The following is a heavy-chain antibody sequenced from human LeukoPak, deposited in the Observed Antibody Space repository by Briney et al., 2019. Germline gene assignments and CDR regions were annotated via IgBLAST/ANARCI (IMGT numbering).Heavy chain of an antibody. V-gene: IGHV3-53*01. J-gene: IGHJ4*02. D-gene: IGHD6-19*01. CDR1: GFTVSSNY. CDR2: IYSGGST. CDR3: ARWIAVAGSFDY. Sequence: GGSLRLSCAASGFTVSSNYMSWVRQAPGKGLEWVSVIYSGGSTYYADSVKGRFTISRDNSKNTLYLQMNSLRAEDTAVYYCARWIAVAGSFDYWGQGTPVTVSS.